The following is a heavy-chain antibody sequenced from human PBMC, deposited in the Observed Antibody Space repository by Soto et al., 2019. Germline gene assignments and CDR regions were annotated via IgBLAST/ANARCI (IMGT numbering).Heavy chain of an antibody. CDR2: ILYSGTT. D-gene: IGHD5-18*01. J-gene: IGHJ6*02. V-gene: IGHV4-59*01. CDR1: GGSISSSF. CDR3: ARAVGFTSGRGTLDV. Sequence: QVQLQESGPGLVKPSETLSLTCDVSGGSISSSFWSWIRQPPGKGLEWIGNILYSGTTNYNPSLGSRVTILLDTSKKWFSLKLTSVTAADAGVYFCARAVGFTSGRGTLDVWGQGTTVTVSS.